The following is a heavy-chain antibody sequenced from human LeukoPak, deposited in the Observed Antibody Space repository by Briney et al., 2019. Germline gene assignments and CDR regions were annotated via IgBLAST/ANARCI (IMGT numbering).Heavy chain of an antibody. CDR1: GFTFTDFY. J-gene: IGHJ4*02. CDR2: ISDSGTTV. D-gene: IGHD6-19*01. V-gene: IGHV3-11*04. Sequence: PGGSLRLSCAASGFTFTDFYMTWIRQAPGKGLQWVAYISDSGTTVDYADSVKGRFTISRDNAKNSLYLQMNSLRAEDTAVYCCARDLPRTSGWYLYWGQGTLVTVSS. CDR3: ARDLPRTSGWYLY.